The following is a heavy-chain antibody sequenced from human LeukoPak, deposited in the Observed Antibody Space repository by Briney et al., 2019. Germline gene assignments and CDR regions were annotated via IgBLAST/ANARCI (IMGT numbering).Heavy chain of an antibody. J-gene: IGHJ4*02. D-gene: IGHD4-17*01. CDR2: IIPIFGTA. V-gene: IGHV1-69*13. Sequence: GASVKVSCKASGYTFTSYGISWVRQAPGQGLEWMGGIIPIFGTANYAQKFQGRVTITADESTSTAYMELSSLRSEDAAVYYCARKAGDYGFDYWGQGTLVTVSS. CDR3: ARKAGDYGFDY. CDR1: GYTFTSYG.